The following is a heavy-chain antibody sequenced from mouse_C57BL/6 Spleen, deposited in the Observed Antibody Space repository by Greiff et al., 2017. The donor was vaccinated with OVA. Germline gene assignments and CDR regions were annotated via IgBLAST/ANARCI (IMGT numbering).Heavy chain of an antibody. CDR1: GYTFTSYW. CDR2: IYPGSGST. Sequence: VQLQQPGAELVKPGASVKMSCKASGYTFTSYWITWVKQRPGQGLEWIGDIYPGSGSTNYNEKFKSKATLTVDTSSSTAYMQLSSLTSEDSAVYYCARLPHYCCSSSYFDYWGQGTTLTVSS. CDR3: ARLPHYCCSSSYFDY. J-gene: IGHJ2*01. D-gene: IGHD1-1*01. V-gene: IGHV1-55*01.